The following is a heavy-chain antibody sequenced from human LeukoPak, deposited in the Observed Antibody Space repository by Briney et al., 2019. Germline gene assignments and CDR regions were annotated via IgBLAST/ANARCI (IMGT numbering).Heavy chain of an antibody. CDR3: ARATNPDYGDYVFDY. CDR2: IYYSGST. CDR1: GGSISSYY. Sequence: SDTLSLTCTVSGGSISSYYWSWIRQPPGKGLEWIGYIYYSGSTNYNPSLKSRVTISVDTSKNQFSLKLSSVTAAATAVYYCARATNPDYGDYVFDYWGQGTLVTVSS. J-gene: IGHJ4*02. D-gene: IGHD4-17*01. V-gene: IGHV4-59*07.